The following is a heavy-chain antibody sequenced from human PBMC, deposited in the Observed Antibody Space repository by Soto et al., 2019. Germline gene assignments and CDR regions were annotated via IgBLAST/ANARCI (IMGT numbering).Heavy chain of an antibody. J-gene: IGHJ3*02. CDR1: GFTFSSYA. CDR3: ARPRPEWTTGAFDI. D-gene: IGHD3-3*01. Sequence: GGSLRLSCAASGFTFSSYAMHWVRQAPGKGLEWVAVISYDGSNKYYADSVKGRFTISRDNSKNTLYLQMNSLRAEDTAVYYCARPRPEWTTGAFDIWGQGTMVTVSS. CDR2: ISYDGSNK. V-gene: IGHV3-30-3*01.